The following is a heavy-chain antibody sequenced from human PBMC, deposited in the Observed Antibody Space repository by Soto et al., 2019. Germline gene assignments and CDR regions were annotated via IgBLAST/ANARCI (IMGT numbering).Heavy chain of an antibody. V-gene: IGHV3-11*06. Sequence: GGSLRLSCAASRFTFSDYYMTWIRQAPGKGLEWVSYISSSGTYTNYADSVKGRFTISRDNAKNSLYLQMNSLRADDTAVYYCARDTATNALEIWGQGTMVTVSS. CDR1: RFTFSDYY. CDR3: ARDTATNALEI. CDR2: ISSSGTYT. J-gene: IGHJ3*02.